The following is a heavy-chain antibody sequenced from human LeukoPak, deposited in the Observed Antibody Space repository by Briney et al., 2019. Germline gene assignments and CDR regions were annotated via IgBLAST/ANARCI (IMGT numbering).Heavy chain of an antibody. Sequence: GASVKVSCKASRGTFSSYAISWVRQAPGQGLEWMGGIIPIFGTANYAQKFQGRVTITTDESTSTAYMELSSLRSEDTAVYYCARGLSGSYYSYYYYMDVWGKGTAVTVSS. J-gene: IGHJ6*03. CDR1: RGTFSSYA. D-gene: IGHD1-26*01. CDR3: ARGLSGSYYSYYYYMDV. CDR2: IIPIFGTA. V-gene: IGHV1-69*05.